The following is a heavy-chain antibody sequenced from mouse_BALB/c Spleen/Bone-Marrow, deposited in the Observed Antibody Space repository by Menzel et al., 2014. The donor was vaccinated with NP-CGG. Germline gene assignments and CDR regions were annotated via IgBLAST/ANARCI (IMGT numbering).Heavy chain of an antibody. J-gene: IGHJ4*01. CDR1: GFTFSSYT. Sequence: EVKLMESGGDLVKPGGSLKLSCAASGFTFSSYTMSWVRQTPEKSLEWVATISSGGSYTYYPDSVKGRFTISRDNAKNTLYLQMSSLKSEDTAMYYCTRDPFYYGSSYAMDYWGQGTSVTVSS. D-gene: IGHD1-1*01. CDR3: TRDPFYYGSSYAMDY. V-gene: IGHV5-6-4*01. CDR2: ISSGGSYT.